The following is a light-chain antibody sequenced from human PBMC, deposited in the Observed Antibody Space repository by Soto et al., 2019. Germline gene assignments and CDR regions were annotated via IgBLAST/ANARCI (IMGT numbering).Light chain of an antibody. J-gene: IGLJ1*01. V-gene: IGLV2-11*01. CDR1: SSDVGAYNL. CDR2: DVS. CDR3: YSYALHSYV. Sequence: QSALTQPRSVSGSPGQSVTISCTGTSSDVGAYNLVSWYQQHPGKAPKLMLYDVSQRPSGVPDRFSGSKSGNTASLTISGLQAEDEADYYCYSYALHSYVFGTGTKVTVL.